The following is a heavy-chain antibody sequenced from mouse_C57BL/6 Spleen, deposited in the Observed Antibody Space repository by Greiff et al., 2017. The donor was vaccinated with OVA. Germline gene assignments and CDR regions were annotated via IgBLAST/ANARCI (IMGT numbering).Heavy chain of an antibody. D-gene: IGHD2-3*01. CDR3: ARLDGYYAMDY. V-gene: IGHV1-82*01. Sequence: LQESGPELVKPGASVKISCKASGYAFSSSWMNWVKQRPGKGLEWIGRIYPGDGDTNYNGKFKGKATLTADKSSSTAYMQLSSLTSEDSAVYFCARLDGYYAMDYWGQGTSVTVSS. CDR1: GYAFSSSW. CDR2: IYPGDGDT. J-gene: IGHJ4*01.